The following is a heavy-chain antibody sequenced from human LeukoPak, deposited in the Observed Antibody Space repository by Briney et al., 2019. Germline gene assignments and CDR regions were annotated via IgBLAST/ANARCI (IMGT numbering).Heavy chain of an antibody. D-gene: IGHD3-16*01. CDR3: ARLGPTPFDY. V-gene: IGHV3-48*01. CDR1: GFTFTSYA. J-gene: IGHJ4*02. CDR2: ISPSGST. Sequence: GGSLRLSCAASGFTFTSYAMTWVRQAPGKGLEWVLHISPSGSTYYADSVKGRFTISRDNAKTSLYLRMNSLRAEDTAVYYCARLGPTPFDYWGQGTLVTVSS.